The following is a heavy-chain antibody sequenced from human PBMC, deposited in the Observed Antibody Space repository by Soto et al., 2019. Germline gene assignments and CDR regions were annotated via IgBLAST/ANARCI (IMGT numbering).Heavy chain of an antibody. CDR2: MNPNSGNT. Sequence: ASVKVSCKASGYTFTSYDINWVRQATGQGLEWMGWMNPNSGNTGYAQKFQGRVTMTRNTSISTAYMELSSLRSEDTAVYYCARGYKNPYSDIPTGYSSGMDVWGQGTTVTVSS. D-gene: IGHD3-9*01. CDR3: ARGYKNPYSDIPTGYSSGMDV. J-gene: IGHJ6*02. CDR1: GYTFTSYD. V-gene: IGHV1-8*01.